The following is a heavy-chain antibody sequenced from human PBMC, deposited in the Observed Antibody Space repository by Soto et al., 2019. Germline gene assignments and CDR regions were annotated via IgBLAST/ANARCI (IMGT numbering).Heavy chain of an antibody. Sequence: EVQLVESGGGLVQPGGSLRLSCAGSGFDFNTYWMTWVRQAPGKGLEWVANIKQDGGEKYYVDSVKGRFTISRDNAKNSVYLQMNSLRAEDAAVYYCAREVLLWFGEVLEDHFYHGMEVWGQGTTVTVSS. V-gene: IGHV3-7*05. CDR3: AREVLLWFGEVLEDHFYHGMEV. CDR1: GFDFNTYW. J-gene: IGHJ6*02. CDR2: IKQDGGEK. D-gene: IGHD3-10*01.